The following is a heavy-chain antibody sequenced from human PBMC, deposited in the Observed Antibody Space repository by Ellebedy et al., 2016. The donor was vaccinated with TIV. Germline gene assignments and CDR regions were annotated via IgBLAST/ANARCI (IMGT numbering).Heavy chain of an antibody. CDR2: ISGSGDTT. Sequence: PGGSLRLSCAASGFTFSSYAINWVRQAPGQGLEWVSAISGSGDTTYYADSVKGRFTISRDHSQDTVHLQRNSRRAEETAVYDCTKRGVGWAAFDIWGPGTMVTVSS. J-gene: IGHJ3*02. D-gene: IGHD6-19*01. CDR1: GFTFSSYA. V-gene: IGHV3-23*01. CDR3: TKRGVGWAAFDI.